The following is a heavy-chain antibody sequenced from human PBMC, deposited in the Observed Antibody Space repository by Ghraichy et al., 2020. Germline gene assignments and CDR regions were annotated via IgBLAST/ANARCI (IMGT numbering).Heavy chain of an antibody. D-gene: IGHD3-10*01. CDR2: ISAYNGNT. V-gene: IGHV1-18*01. J-gene: IGHJ5*02. Sequence: ASVKVSCKTAGYTFSTHVIIRMREAPLQLVERMGWISAYNGNTNYAQKLQGRVTMTTDTSTSTAYMELRSLRSDDTAVYYCARKFSVLLWFGESPMGFDPWGQGILV. CDR3: ARKFSVLLWFGESPMGFDP. CDR1: GYTFSTHV.